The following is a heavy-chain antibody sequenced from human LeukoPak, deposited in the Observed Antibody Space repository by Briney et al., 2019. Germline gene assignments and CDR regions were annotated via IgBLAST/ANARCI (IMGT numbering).Heavy chain of an antibody. J-gene: IGHJ4*02. V-gene: IGHV3-48*04. CDR2: ISSSGSTI. CDR3: AGTDDRSRGDY. CDR1: GFTLSDYS. D-gene: IGHD3-22*01. Sequence: GGSLRLSCAASGFTLSDYSMNWVRQAPGKGLEWVSFISSSGSTIYYADSVKGRFTISRDNAKNSLYLQMNSLRAEDTAVYYCAGTDDRSRGDYWGQGTLVTVSS.